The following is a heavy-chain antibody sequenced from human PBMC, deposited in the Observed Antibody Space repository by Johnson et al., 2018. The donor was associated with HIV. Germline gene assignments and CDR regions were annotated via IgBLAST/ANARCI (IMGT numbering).Heavy chain of an antibody. D-gene: IGHD6-19*01. CDR2: ISYDGSNK. CDR3: ARDLSRDIAVATLDAFDI. CDR1: GFTFSSYA. V-gene: IGHV3-30-3*01. J-gene: IGHJ3*02. Sequence: VQLVESGGGVVQPGRSLRLSCAASGFTFSSYAMHWVRQAPGKGLEWVAVISYDGSNKYYADSVKGRFTISRDNSKNTLYLQMNSLRAEDTAVYYCARDLSRDIAVATLDAFDIWGQGTMVTVSS.